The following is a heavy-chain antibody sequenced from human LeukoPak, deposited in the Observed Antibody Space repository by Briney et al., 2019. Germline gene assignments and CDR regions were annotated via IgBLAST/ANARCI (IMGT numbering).Heavy chain of an antibody. J-gene: IGHJ4*02. CDR2: IYHSGST. V-gene: IGHV4-59*08. D-gene: IGHD4-17*01. Sequence: PSETLSLTCTVSGDSISTYYWSWIRQPPGKGLEWIGYIYHSGSTNYNPSLKTRVTISVDTSRNQFSLKLTSVTAADTAVYYCARRMTTVTVFDYWGQGTLVTVSS. CDR3: ARRMTTVTVFDY. CDR1: GDSISTYY.